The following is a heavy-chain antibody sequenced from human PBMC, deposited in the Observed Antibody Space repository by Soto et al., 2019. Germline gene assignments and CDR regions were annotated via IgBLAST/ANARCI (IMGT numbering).Heavy chain of an antibody. CDR3: AHRPDDSGYFDY. V-gene: IGHV2-5*01. CDR2: IYWNDDK. CDR1: GFSLSSTVVG. J-gene: IGHJ4*02. D-gene: IGHD3-22*01. Sequence: SGPTGEPTQTLTLTCSFSGFSLSSTVVGVGWIRQPPGKALEWVALIYWNDDKRYSPSLKSRLTITKDTSKNQVILTVTNTDPVDTATYYCAHRPDDSGYFDYWGQGALVTVSS.